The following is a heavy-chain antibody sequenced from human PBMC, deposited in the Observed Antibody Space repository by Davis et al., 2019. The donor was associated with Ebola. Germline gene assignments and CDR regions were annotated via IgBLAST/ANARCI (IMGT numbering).Heavy chain of an antibody. CDR1: GGSISSGGYY. D-gene: IGHD1-26*01. J-gene: IGHJ5*02. CDR2: INHSGNT. CDR3: ARRGGDTLGYYDP. V-gene: IGHV4-39*07. Sequence: SETLSLTCTVSGGSISSGGYYWSWIRQPPGKGLEWIGEINHSGNTNYKPSLKSRFTISVDTSKNQFSLKLSSVTAADTAVYYCARRGGDTLGYYDPWGQGIMVIVSS.